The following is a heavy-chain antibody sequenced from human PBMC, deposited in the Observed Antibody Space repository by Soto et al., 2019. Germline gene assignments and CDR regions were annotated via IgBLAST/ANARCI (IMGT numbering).Heavy chain of an antibody. CDR1: TISINVHG. Sequence: GGSLRLSCTSSTISINVHGIQWVRQTPAKGLEWLAFISNDGRVQYYADSVKGRFTISRDYSKNTVDLQMNSLRNEETAVYYCARDIWSGDYKWFDSWGPGTLVTVSS. J-gene: IGHJ5*01. CDR2: ISNDGRVQ. V-gene: IGHV3-30*03. CDR3: ARDIWSGDYKWFDS. D-gene: IGHD3-3*01.